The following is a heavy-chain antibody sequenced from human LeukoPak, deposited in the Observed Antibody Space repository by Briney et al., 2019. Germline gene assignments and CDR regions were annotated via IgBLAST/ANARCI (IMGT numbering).Heavy chain of an antibody. Sequence: GGSLRLSCAASGFTFDDYAMHWVRQAPGKGLEWVSVIYSGGSTYYADSVKGRFTISRDNSKNTLYLQMNSLRAEDTAVYYCARERVYSSSWYTGNWFDPWGQGTLVTVSS. CDR2: IYSGGST. CDR3: ARERVYSSSWYTGNWFDP. V-gene: IGHV3-53*01. J-gene: IGHJ5*02. D-gene: IGHD6-13*01. CDR1: GFTFDDYA.